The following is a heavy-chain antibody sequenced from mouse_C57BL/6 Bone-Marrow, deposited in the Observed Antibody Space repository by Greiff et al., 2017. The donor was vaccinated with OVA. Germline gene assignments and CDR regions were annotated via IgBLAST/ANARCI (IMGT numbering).Heavy chain of an antibody. V-gene: IGHV7-3*01. CDR2: IRNKANGYTT. CDR1: GFTFTDYY. J-gene: IGHJ2*01. Sequence: EVKLLESGGGLVQPGGSLSLSCAASGFTFTDYYMSWVRQPPGKALEWLGFIRNKANGYTTEYSASVKGRFTISRDISQSILYLQMNALRAEDSATYYCARSIYYYGSSPYFDYWGQGTTLTVSS. D-gene: IGHD1-1*01. CDR3: ARSIYYYGSSPYFDY.